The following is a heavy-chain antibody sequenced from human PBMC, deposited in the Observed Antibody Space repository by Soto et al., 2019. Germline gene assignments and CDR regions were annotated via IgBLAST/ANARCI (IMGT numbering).Heavy chain of an antibody. CDR3: ASFTYYDYIWGSYRSTFDY. V-gene: IGHV4-59*08. CDR2: IYYSGST. CDR1: GGSISSYY. Sequence: SETLSLTCTVSGGSISSYYWSWIRQPPGKGLEWIGYIYYSGSTNYNPSLKSRVTISVDTSKNQFSLKLSSVTAADTAVYYCASFTYYDYIWGSYRSTFDYWGQGTLVTVSS. D-gene: IGHD3-16*02. J-gene: IGHJ4*02.